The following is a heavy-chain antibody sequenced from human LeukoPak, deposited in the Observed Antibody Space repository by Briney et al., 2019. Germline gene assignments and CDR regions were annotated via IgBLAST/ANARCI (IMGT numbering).Heavy chain of an antibody. D-gene: IGHD5-18*01. CDR1: GGSISSGGYY. CDR2: IYYSGST. Sequence: SETLSLTCTVSGGSISSGGYYWSWIRQHPGEGLEWIGYIYYSGSTYYNPSLKSRVTISVDTSKNQFSLELSSVTAADTAVYYCARDGGYSYGFDYWGQGTLVTVSS. V-gene: IGHV4-31*03. CDR3: ARDGGYSYGFDY. J-gene: IGHJ4*02.